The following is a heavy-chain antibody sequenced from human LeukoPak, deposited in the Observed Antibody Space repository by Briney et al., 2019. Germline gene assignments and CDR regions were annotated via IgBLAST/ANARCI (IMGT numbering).Heavy chain of an antibody. D-gene: IGHD1-26*01. Sequence: SETLSLTCTVSGGSISSGGYYWGWIRQPPGKGLEWIGYMHTSGNTNYNPSLKSRVTVSVDTSKNHFSLTLRSVTAADTAVYYCATERWGSLDDWGQGILVTVSS. CDR2: MHTSGNT. V-gene: IGHV4-61*03. CDR1: GGSISSGGYY. CDR3: ATERWGSLDD. J-gene: IGHJ4*02.